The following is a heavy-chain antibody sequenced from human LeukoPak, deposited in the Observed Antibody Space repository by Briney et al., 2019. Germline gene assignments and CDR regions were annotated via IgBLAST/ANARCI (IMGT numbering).Heavy chain of an antibody. CDR1: GFTFSSYA. CDR3: ARGLTAAAGIGY. CDR2: ISGGGGST. D-gene: IGHD6-13*01. V-gene: IGHV3-23*01. Sequence: GGSLRLSCAASGFTFSSYAMSWVRQAPGKGLEWVSAISGGGGSTYYADSVKGRFTISRDNAKNSLYLQMNSLRAEDTAVYYCARGLTAAAGIGYWGQGTLVTVSS. J-gene: IGHJ4*02.